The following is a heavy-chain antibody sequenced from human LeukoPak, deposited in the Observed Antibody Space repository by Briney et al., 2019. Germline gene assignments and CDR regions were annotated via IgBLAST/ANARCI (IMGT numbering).Heavy chain of an antibody. CDR2: INPNSGGT. Sequence: ASVKVSCKASGYTFTGYYMHWVRQAPGQGLEWMGWINPNSGGTNYAQKFQGWVTMTRDTSISTAYMELSRLRSDDTAVYYCARGEGRITIFGVENWFDPWGQGTLVTVSS. V-gene: IGHV1-2*04. D-gene: IGHD3-3*01. CDR1: GYTFTGYY. CDR3: ARGEGRITIFGVENWFDP. J-gene: IGHJ5*02.